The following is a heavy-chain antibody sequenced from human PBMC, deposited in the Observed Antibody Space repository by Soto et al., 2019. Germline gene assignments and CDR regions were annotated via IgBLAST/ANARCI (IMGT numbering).Heavy chain of an antibody. CDR2: INPANGNT. V-gene: IGHV1-3*05. D-gene: IGHD3-16*02. CDR3: MRTAISLYGGLIGPVDN. CDR1: GYTFTAYA. Sequence: QVQLAQSGAEERKPGASVKVSCEATGYTFTAYAMHWVRQAPGQRLEWMGWINPANGNTKYSQKFQGRLTITSDTSANTVYMPLMSLTAAATAMYYCMRTAISLYGGLIGPVDNRGQGNLVTVSS. J-gene: IGHJ4*02.